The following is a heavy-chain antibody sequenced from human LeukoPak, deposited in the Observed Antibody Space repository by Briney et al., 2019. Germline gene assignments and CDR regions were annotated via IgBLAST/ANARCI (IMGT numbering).Heavy chain of an antibody. CDR1: GYTFTSYG. CDR3: AREGVYGGNVRYFDY. Sequence: GASVKVSCKASGYTFTSYGISWVRQAPGQGLEWMGWISAYNGNTNYAQKLQGRVTMTTDTSTSTAYMELRSLRSDDTAVYYCAREGVYGGNVRYFDYWGQGTPVTVSS. D-gene: IGHD4-23*01. CDR2: ISAYNGNT. J-gene: IGHJ4*02. V-gene: IGHV1-18*01.